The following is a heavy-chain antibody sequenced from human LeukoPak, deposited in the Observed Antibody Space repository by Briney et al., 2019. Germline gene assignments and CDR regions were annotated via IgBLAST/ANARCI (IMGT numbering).Heavy chain of an antibody. D-gene: IGHD5-24*01. CDR3: TRHHTDGYNFWY. CDR1: GFTFSDYY. Sequence: GGSLRLSCAASGFTFSDYYMSWVRQAPGKGLEWLSYISSSGRTIYYADSVKGRFTVSRDNAQDSLYQQMYSLRAEDTAVYYCTRHHTDGYNFWYWGPGALVTVSS. J-gene: IGHJ4*02. V-gene: IGHV3-11*04. CDR2: ISSSGRTI.